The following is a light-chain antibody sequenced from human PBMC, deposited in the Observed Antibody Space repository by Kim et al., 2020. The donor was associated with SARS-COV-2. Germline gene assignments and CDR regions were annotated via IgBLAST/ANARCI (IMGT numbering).Light chain of an antibody. CDR3: SSYAGSNNLGV. CDR2: EVS. Sequence: QSVTITCTRTSSDIGGYNYVCWYQQHPGNAHTLMIYEVSKRPSGVPDRFSGSKSGNTASLSVSGLQAEDEAEYYCSSYAGSNNLGVFGGGTKLTVL. J-gene: IGLJ3*02. CDR1: SSDIGGYNY. V-gene: IGLV2-8*01.